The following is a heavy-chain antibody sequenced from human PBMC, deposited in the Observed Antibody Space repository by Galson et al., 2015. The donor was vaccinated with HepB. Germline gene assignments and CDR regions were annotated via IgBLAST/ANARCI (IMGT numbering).Heavy chain of an antibody. CDR3: ARDLWFGGNDY. V-gene: IGHV3-48*03. J-gene: IGHJ4*02. CDR2: ISSSGSTI. Sequence: SLRLSCAASGFTFSSYEMNWVRQAPGKGLEWVSYISSSGSTIYYADSVKGRFTISRDNAKNSLYLQMNSLRAEDAAVYYCARDLWFGGNDYWGQGTLVTVSS. CDR1: GFTFSSYE. D-gene: IGHD3-10*01.